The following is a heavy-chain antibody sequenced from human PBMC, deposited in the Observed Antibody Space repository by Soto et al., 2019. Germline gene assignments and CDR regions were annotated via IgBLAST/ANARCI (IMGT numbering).Heavy chain of an antibody. CDR1: GFTVSSNS. Sequence: EVQLVESGGGLIQPGESLRLSCAASGFTVSSNSMNWVRQAPGKGLEWVSVLYSGGTTYFADSVKGRFTMSRDNSKNTLYLQMNSLRAEDTAMYYCARGLTTAITTRGGFDPWGQGTLVTVSS. CDR2: LYSGGTT. V-gene: IGHV3-53*01. CDR3: ARGLTTAITTRGGFDP. D-gene: IGHD4-17*01. J-gene: IGHJ5*02.